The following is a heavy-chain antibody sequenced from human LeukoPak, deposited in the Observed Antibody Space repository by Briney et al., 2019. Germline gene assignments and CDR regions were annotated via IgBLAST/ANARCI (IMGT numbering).Heavy chain of an antibody. D-gene: IGHD5-24*01. CDR2: IIPIFGTA. CDR1: GGTFSSYA. CDR3: ASGRRDGYNWGFDY. V-gene: IGHV1-69*13. J-gene: IGHJ4*02. Sequence: TSVKVSCKASGGTFSSYAISWVRQAPRQGLEWMGGIIPIFGTANYAQKFQGRVTITADESTSTAYMELSSLRSEDTAVYYCASGRRDGYNWGFDYWGQGTLVTASS.